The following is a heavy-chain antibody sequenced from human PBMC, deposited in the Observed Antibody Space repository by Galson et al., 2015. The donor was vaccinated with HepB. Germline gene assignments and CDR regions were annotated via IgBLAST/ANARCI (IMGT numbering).Heavy chain of an antibody. J-gene: IGHJ4*02. D-gene: IGHD3-3*01. CDR3: TAALTAVRFLEWLFGD. CDR2: IRSKAYGGAR. Sequence: SLRLSCAASGFTFGDYAMSWFRQPPGKGLEWVSFIRSKAYGGARQYAASVKGRFTISRDDSKSIAYLQMNSLKTEDTAVYYCTAALTAVRFLEWLFGDWGQGTLVTVSS. V-gene: IGHV3-49*03. CDR1: GFTFGDYA.